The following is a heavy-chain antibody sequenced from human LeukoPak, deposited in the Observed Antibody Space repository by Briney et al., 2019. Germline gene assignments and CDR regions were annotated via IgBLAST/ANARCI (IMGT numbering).Heavy chain of an antibody. CDR3: ARENYADLFDY. J-gene: IGHJ4*02. CDR2: ISSSSSSI. V-gene: IGHV3-48*01. D-gene: IGHD3-16*01. CDR1: GFTFKNHN. Sequence: GESLKISCAASGFTFKNHNMHWVRQAPGKGLECISYISSSSSSIYSADSVQGRFTVSRDNAKNSLFLQMNSLRAEDTAVYYSARENYADLFDYWGQGTLVTVSS.